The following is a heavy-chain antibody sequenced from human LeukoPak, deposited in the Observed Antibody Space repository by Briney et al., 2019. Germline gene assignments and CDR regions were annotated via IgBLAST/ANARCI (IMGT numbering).Heavy chain of an antibody. CDR1: GFAFSTYG. CDR2: IQYDGNNK. V-gene: IGHV3-30*02. CDR3: ARDLYQGWFDP. D-gene: IGHD2-2*01. J-gene: IGHJ5*02. Sequence: GGSLRLSCAASGFAFSTYGMHWVRQPPGKGLEWVAYIQYDGNNKKYVDSVKGRFTLSRDNSKNTLHLQMNSLTAEDTAVYYCARDLYQGWFDPWGQGTLVTVSS.